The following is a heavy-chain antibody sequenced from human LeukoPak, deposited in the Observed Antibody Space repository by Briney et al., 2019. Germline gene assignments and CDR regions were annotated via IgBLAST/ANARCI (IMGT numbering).Heavy chain of an antibody. CDR2: ISDSGST. CDR1: GDSIINYY. Sequence: PSETLSLTCTVSGDSIINYYWNWIRQPPGKGLEWIGYISDSGSTNYNPSLMSRVTISVDTSKNQFSLKLNSVTAADTAVYYCARTGSYYDSSGYQYWGQGTLVTVSS. D-gene: IGHD3-22*01. CDR3: ARTGSYYDSSGYQY. V-gene: IGHV4-59*01. J-gene: IGHJ4*02.